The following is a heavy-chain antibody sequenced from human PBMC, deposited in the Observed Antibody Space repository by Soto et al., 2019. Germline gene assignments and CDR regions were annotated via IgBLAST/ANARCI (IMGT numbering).Heavy chain of an antibody. CDR2: ISASGGST. V-gene: IGHV3-23*01. Sequence: GGSLRLSCAASGFTFNNYAMSWVRQAPGKGPEWVSSISASGGSTNYADSVKGRFTISRDNSENTVYLQMNSLRAEDTAVYYCVKTRLAGGFDYWGQGSLVTSPQ. J-gene: IGHJ4*02. D-gene: IGHD3-16*01. CDR3: VKTRLAGGFDY. CDR1: GFTFNNYA.